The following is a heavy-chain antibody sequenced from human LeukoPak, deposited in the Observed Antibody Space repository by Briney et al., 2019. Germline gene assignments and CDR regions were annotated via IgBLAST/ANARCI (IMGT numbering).Heavy chain of an antibody. Sequence: PGRSLRLSCVASGFXFRNYGIHCVRQAPGKGLEWVAVISEDGSNKHYADSVRGRFTISRDNSDNTLYLQMNSLRAEDTAVYYCAKDRETTASGTFDYWGQGTLVTVSS. CDR2: ISEDGSNK. V-gene: IGHV3-30*18. CDR1: GFXFRNYG. CDR3: AKDRETTASGTFDY. J-gene: IGHJ4*02. D-gene: IGHD1-1*01.